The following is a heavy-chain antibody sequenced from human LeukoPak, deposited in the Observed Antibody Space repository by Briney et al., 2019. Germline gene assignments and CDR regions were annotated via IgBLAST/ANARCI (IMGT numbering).Heavy chain of an antibody. CDR3: ARGRLGGYDVEDFDY. Sequence: GGSLRLSCAASGFTFSSYAMHWVRQAPGKGLEWVAVISYDSSNIYYADSVKGRFTISRDNSKNTLYLQMNSLRAEDTAVYYCARGRLGGYDVEDFDYWGQGTPVTVSS. V-gene: IGHV3-30*04. D-gene: IGHD5-12*01. CDR1: GFTFSSYA. J-gene: IGHJ4*02. CDR2: ISYDSSNI.